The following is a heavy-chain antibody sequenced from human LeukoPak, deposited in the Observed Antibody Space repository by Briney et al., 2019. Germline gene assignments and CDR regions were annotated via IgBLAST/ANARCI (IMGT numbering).Heavy chain of an antibody. J-gene: IGHJ4*02. D-gene: IGHD3-3*01. V-gene: IGHV3-23*01. CDR3: AKDPSYYDFWSGYYLYFDY. Sequence: AGGSLRLSCAASGFTFSSYAMSWVRQAPGKGLEWVSAISGSGGSTYYADSVKGRFTISRDNSKNTLYLQMNSLRAEDTAVYYCAKDPSYYDFWSGYYLYFDYWGQETLVTVSS. CDR2: ISGSGGST. CDR1: GFTFSSYA.